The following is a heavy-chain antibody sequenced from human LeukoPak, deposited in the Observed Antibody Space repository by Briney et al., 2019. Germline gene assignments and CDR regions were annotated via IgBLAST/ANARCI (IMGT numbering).Heavy chain of an antibody. D-gene: IGHD6-13*01. J-gene: IGHJ5*02. Sequence: GESLKISCKGSEYSFTNYWIGWVRQMPGKGLEWMGLIYPGNSDTRYSPSFQGQVTFSADKSIDTAYLQWNSLQASDTAIYYCARNGAAGTPNRFFNWFDPWGQGTLVTVSS. CDR3: ARNGAAGTPNRFFNWFDP. V-gene: IGHV5-51*01. CDR2: IYPGNSDT. CDR1: EYSFTNYW.